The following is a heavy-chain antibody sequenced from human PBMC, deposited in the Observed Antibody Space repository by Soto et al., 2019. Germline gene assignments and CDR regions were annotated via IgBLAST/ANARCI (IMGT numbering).Heavy chain of an antibody. Sequence: PGGSLRLSYAASRITFSDYEMHWFPQAPGEGLGWVSYISTSGSTVYYADSVKGRFTVSRDNTRNSLYLQMDSLRDEDTALYYCVRYCGTALCNGVATRTFDYWGQGTLVTVSS. J-gene: IGHJ4*02. V-gene: IGHV3-48*03. CDR3: VRYCGTALCNGVATRTFDY. D-gene: IGHD5-12*01. CDR2: ISTSGSTV. CDR1: RITFSDYE.